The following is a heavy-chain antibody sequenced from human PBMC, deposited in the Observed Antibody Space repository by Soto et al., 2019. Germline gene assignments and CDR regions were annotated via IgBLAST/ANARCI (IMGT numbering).Heavy chain of an antibody. CDR2: LSGTGDSA. J-gene: IGHJ4*02. V-gene: IGHV3-23*01. CDR1: GFTLSSYA. CDR3: ARDIGNYGSGSFAH. Sequence: SGGSLRLSCAASGFTLSSYAMSWVRQAPGKGLEWVSALSGTGDSADYANSVKGRFTISRDDSKTTLYLQMRSLRAEDTAIYYCARDIGNYGSGSFAHWGQGTRVTVSS. D-gene: IGHD3-10*01.